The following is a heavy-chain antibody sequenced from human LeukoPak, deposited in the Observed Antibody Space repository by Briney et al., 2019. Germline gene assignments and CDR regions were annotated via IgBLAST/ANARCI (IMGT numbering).Heavy chain of an antibody. J-gene: IGHJ6*03. V-gene: IGHV3-21*01. Sequence: PWGSLRLSCAASGFTFSSYSMNWVRQAPGKGLEWVSSISSSSSYIYYADSVKGRFTISRDNAKNSLYLQMNSLRAEDTAVYYCAREADSNWNDIYYYYMDVWGKGTTVTVSS. CDR3: AREADSNWNDIYYYYMDV. D-gene: IGHD1-1*01. CDR2: ISSSSSYI. CDR1: GFTFSSYS.